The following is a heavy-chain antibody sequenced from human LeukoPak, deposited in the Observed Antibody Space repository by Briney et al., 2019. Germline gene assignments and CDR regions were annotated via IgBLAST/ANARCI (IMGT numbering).Heavy chain of an antibody. V-gene: IGHV4-59*01. D-gene: IGHD6-13*01. Sequence: KSSQTLSLTCTVSGGSISSYYWSWIRQPPGKGLEWIGYIYYSGSTNYNPSLKSRVTISVDTSKNQFSLKLSSVTAADTAVYYCARDTPYSSSWYGGDWFDPWGQGTLVTVSS. CDR2: IYYSGST. CDR1: GGSISSYY. J-gene: IGHJ5*02. CDR3: ARDTPYSSSWYGGDWFDP.